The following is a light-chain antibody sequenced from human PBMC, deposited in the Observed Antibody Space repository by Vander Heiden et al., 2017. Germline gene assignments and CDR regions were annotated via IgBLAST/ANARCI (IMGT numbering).Light chain of an antibody. Sequence: EIVLTQSPATLSLSPGERVTLSCRASQSIGSYLAWYQQKPGQAPVLLIYDTSSRATGIPARFSGSGSGTDFTLTISSLEPEDFAVYYCQLRRSWPDTFGGGTKVEIK. CDR2: DTS. CDR1: QSIGSY. J-gene: IGKJ4*01. V-gene: IGKV3-11*01. CDR3: QLRRSWPDT.